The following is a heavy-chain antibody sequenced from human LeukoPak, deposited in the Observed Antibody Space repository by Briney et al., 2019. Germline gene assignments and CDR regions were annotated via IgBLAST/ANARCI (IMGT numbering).Heavy chain of an antibody. D-gene: IGHD5/OR15-5a*01. CDR2: IRYDGNNK. Sequence: GGSLRLSCAASGFTFSNAWMSWVRQAPGKGLEWVAFIRYDGNNKYYADSVKGRFTISRDNSKNTLYLQMNSLGAEDTAVYYCARDVSYWGQGTLVTVSS. CDR1: GFTFSNAW. V-gene: IGHV3-30*02. J-gene: IGHJ4*02. CDR3: ARDVSY.